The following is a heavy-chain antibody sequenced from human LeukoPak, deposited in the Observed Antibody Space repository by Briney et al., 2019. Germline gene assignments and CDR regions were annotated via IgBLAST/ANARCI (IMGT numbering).Heavy chain of an antibody. J-gene: IGHJ4*02. CDR2: ISYDGSNK. CDR1: GYTFTGYY. Sequence: SCKASGYTFTGYYMHWVRQAPGKGLEWVAVISYDGSNKYYADSVKGRFTISRDNSKNTLYLQMNSLRAEDTAVYYCARDHLAAPSYYFDYWGQGTLVTVSS. CDR3: ARDHLAAPSYYFDY. V-gene: IGHV3-30-3*01. D-gene: IGHD6-6*01.